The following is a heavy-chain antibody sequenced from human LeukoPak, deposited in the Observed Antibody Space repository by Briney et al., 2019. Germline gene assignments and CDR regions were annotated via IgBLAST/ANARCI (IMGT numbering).Heavy chain of an antibody. D-gene: IGHD4-17*01. V-gene: IGHV5-51*01. Sequence: GESLKISCKGSGYRFTKQWIGWVRQMPGKGLEWMGIIYPSDSDTTYSPSFQGQVTFSADKSISTAYLQWRSLRASDTAMYYCASGYYGDYATDYWGQGTLVTVSS. CDR1: GYRFTKQW. CDR2: IYPSDSDT. J-gene: IGHJ4*02. CDR3: ASGYYGDYATDY.